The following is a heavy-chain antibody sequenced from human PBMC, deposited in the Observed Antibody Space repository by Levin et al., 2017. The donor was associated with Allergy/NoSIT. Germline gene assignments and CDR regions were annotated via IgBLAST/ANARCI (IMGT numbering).Heavy chain of an antibody. V-gene: IGHV3-48*03. Sequence: GGSLRLSCAASGFTFSRYEMDWVRQAPGKGLEWVSYISSSGSTIYYADSVNGRFTISRDNAKNSLYLQMNSLRAEDTAVYYCARAGGYCASGSCYHYFDYWGQGTLVTVSS. J-gene: IGHJ4*02. CDR2: ISSSGSTI. CDR1: GFTFSRYE. D-gene: IGHD2-15*01. CDR3: ARAGGYCASGSCYHYFDY.